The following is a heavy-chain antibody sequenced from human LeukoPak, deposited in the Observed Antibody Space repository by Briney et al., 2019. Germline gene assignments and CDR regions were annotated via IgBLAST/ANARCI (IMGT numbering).Heavy chain of an antibody. CDR1: GYTFTSYG. CDR2: ISAYNGDT. J-gene: IGHJ5*02. V-gene: IGHV1-18*01. D-gene: IGHD1-26*01. Sequence: GASVKVSCKASGYTFTSYGINWVRQAPGQGLEWMGWISAYNGDTNYAQKLQGRVTMTTDTSTSTVYMELSSLRSEDTAVYYCARGWELLGNWFDPWGQGTLVTVSS. CDR3: ARGWELLGNWFDP.